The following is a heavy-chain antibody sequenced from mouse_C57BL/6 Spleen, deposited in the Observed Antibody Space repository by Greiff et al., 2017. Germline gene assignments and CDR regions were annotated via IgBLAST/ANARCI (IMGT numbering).Heavy chain of an antibody. CDR3: ARSPFYYYGSSLYYAMDY. CDR2: IDPNSGGT. CDR1: GYTFTSYW. Sequence: QSCKASGYTFTSYWMHWVKQRPGRGLEWIGRIDPNSGGTKYNEKFKSKATLTVDKPSNTAYMQLSSLTSEDSAVYYCARSPFYYYGSSLYYAMDYWGQGTSVTVSS. D-gene: IGHD1-1*01. V-gene: IGHV1-72*01. J-gene: IGHJ4*01.